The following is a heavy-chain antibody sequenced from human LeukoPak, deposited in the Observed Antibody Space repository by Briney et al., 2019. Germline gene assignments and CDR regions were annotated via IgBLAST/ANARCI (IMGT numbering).Heavy chain of an antibody. CDR2: IWYDGSSK. Sequence: GGSLRVSCAASGFTFSRYGMHWVRQAPGKGMECVAVIWYDGSSKYYADSVKGRFTISRDNSKNTLFLQMSSLRAEDTAVYYCAREQYCSGGSCYPIDYWGQGTLVTVSS. CDR3: AREQYCSGGSCYPIDY. J-gene: IGHJ4*02. V-gene: IGHV3-33*01. CDR1: GFTFSRYG. D-gene: IGHD2-15*01.